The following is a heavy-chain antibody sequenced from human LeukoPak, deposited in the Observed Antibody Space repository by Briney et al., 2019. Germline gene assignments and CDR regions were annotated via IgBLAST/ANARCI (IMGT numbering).Heavy chain of an antibody. D-gene: IGHD7-27*01. J-gene: IGHJ5*02. CDR1: GGSISSGNYY. CDR2: IHTSGST. CDR3: ARDPPSTLWDWIDP. Sequence: SETLSLTCTVSGGSISSGNYYWSWIRQPAGKTLEWIGRIHTSGSTSYNPSLKSRATISLDTSKNQFSLKVTSVTAADTAVYYCARDPPSTLWDWIDPWGQEPWSPSPQ. V-gene: IGHV4-61*02.